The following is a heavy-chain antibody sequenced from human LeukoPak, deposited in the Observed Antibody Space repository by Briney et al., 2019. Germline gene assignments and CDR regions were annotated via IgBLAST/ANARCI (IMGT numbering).Heavy chain of an antibody. V-gene: IGHV1-2*02. CDR3: ARAPILRFLEWLPLSDP. D-gene: IGHD3-3*01. J-gene: IGHJ5*02. CDR1: GYTFTGYY. CDR2: INPNTGGT. Sequence: ASVKVSCKASGYTFTGYYIHWVRQAPGQGLEWMGWINPNTGGTNYARRFQGRVTMTRDTSISTAYMELSSLRSDDTAVYYCARAPILRFLEWLPLSDPWGQGTLVTVSS.